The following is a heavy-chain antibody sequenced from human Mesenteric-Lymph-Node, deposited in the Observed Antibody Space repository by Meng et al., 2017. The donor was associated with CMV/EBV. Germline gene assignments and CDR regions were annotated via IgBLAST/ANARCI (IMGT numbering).Heavy chain of an antibody. CDR3: ATNPEGSEYSYYFDY. V-gene: IGHV3-20*04. Sequence: GESLKISCAASGFTFDDYGMSWVRQAPGKGLEWVSGINWNGGSIGYGDSVRGRFTISRDNSKNTLYLQMNSLRAEDTALYYCATNPEGSEYSYYFDYWGQGTLVTVSS. CDR1: GFTFDDYG. CDR2: INWNGGSI. J-gene: IGHJ4*02. D-gene: IGHD2/OR15-2a*01.